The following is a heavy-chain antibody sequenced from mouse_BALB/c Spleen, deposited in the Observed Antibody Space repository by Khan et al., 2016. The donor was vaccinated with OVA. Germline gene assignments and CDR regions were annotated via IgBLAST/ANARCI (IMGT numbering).Heavy chain of an antibody. CDR2: IDPFNGGN. V-gene: IGHV1-34*01. CDR3: ARGTFDY. CDR1: GYSFTTYY. D-gene: IGHD3-3*01. J-gene: IGHJ3*01. Sequence: VRLQQSGPELMKPGASVKISCKASGYSFTTYYMHWVKQSHGKSLEWIGYIDPFNGGNDYNQKFKGKATLTVDKSSSTAYMHLSSLTSEDSAVXFCARGTFDYWGQGTLVTVSA.